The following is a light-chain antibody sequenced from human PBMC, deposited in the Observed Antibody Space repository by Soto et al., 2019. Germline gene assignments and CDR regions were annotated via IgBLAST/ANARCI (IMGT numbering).Light chain of an antibody. J-gene: IGKJ5*01. CDR1: QSISSW. CDR2: DAS. V-gene: IGKV1-5*01. CDR3: QKNYSPPPIT. Sequence: DIQMTQSPSTLSASVGDRVTITCRASQSISSWLAWYQQKPGKAPKLLIYDASSLESGVPSRFSGSGSGTEFTLTISRLQPDDFATYYCQKNYSPPPITFGQGTRLEIK.